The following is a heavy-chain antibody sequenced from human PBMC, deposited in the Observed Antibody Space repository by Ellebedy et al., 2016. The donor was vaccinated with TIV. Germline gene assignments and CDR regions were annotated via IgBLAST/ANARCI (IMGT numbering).Heavy chain of an antibody. CDR1: GYTFTSYY. V-gene: IGHV1-24*01. D-gene: IGHD3-10*01. Sequence: ASVKVSCKASGYTFTSYYMHWVRQAPGKGLEWMGGFDPEDGETIYTQKFQGRVTMTEDSSTDRAYMELSSLTSEDTAVYYCAAMTPKYYYGSGTNAFDVWGQGTLVTVSS. CDR3: AAMTPKYYYGSGTNAFDV. CDR2: FDPEDGET. J-gene: IGHJ3*01.